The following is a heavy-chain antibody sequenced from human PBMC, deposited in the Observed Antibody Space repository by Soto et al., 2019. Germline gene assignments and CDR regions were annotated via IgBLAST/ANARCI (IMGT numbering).Heavy chain of an antibody. CDR2: IKSKTDGGTT. J-gene: IGHJ6*02. Sequence: EVQLVESGGGLVKPGGSLRLSCAASGFTFSNAWMNWVRQAPGKGLEWVGRIKSKTDGGTTDYAAPVKGRFTISKDNSKNTLDPQMNSLKTEDTAVYYCTTVPAVAGEYYYYGMAVWGQGTPVTVSS. D-gene: IGHD6-19*01. V-gene: IGHV3-15*07. CDR1: GFTFSNAW. CDR3: TTVPAVAGEYYYYGMAV.